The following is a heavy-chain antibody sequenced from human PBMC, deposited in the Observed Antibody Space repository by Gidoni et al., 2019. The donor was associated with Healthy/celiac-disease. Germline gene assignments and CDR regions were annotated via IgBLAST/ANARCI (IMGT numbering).Heavy chain of an antibody. CDR3: ATASNYYDGFGY. J-gene: IGHJ4*02. Sequence: QVQLVQSGAEVKKPGASVKVYCKVSGSTLTELSMHWVRQAPGKGLEWMGGFDPEDGETIYAQKFQGRVTMTEDTSTDTAYMELSSLRSEDTAVYYCATASNYYDGFGYWGQGTLVTVSS. D-gene: IGHD3-22*01. V-gene: IGHV1-24*01. CDR1: GSTLTELS. CDR2: FDPEDGET.